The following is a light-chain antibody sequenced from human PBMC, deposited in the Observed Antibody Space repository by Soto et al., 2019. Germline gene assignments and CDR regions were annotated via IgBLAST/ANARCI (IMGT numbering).Light chain of an antibody. CDR3: QQRNNWPPSFT. J-gene: IGKJ5*01. V-gene: IGKV3-11*01. CDR1: QSVDGH. Sequence: EIVLTQSPATPSLSPGEIATLSCRASQSVDGHLAWYQQKSGQAPRLLIHDASDRATAIPARFSGSGSETDFTLTISSLEPDDFAVYYCQQRNNWPPSFTFGQGTRLEIK. CDR2: DAS.